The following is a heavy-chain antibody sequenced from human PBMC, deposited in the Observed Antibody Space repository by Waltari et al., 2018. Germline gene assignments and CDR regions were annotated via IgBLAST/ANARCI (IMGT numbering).Heavy chain of an antibody. J-gene: IGHJ3*02. Sequence: EVQLVESGGGLVQPWGYLRLSCAASGFTFSSYSMNWVRKAPGKGLRWVSYISSSSSTIYYADSVKGRFTISRDNAKNSLYLQMNSLRAEDTAVYYCARDNVEQWLAIDIWGQGTMVTVSS. V-gene: IGHV3-48*01. CDR1: GFTFSSYS. D-gene: IGHD6-19*01. CDR3: ARDNVEQWLAIDI. CDR2: ISSSSSTI.